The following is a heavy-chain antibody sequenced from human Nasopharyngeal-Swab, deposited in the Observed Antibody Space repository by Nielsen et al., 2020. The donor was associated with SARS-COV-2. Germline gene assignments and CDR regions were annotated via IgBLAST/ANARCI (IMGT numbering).Heavy chain of an antibody. CDR3: AKADGGSPGKPYYFDY. CDR1: GFTFSSYA. D-gene: IGHD1-26*01. J-gene: IGHJ4*02. V-gene: IGHV3-23*01. Sequence: GVLKISCAASGFTFSSYAMSWVRQAPGKGLEWVSAISGSGDSTYYTDSVKGRFTISRDNSKNTLYLQMNSLRGEDTAVYYCAKADGGSPGKPYYFDYWGQGTLVTVSS. CDR2: ISGSGDST.